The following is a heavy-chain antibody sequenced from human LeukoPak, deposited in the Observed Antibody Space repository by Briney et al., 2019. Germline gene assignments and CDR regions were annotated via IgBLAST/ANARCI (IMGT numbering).Heavy chain of an antibody. CDR1: GFTFSSYS. D-gene: IGHD2-2*01. J-gene: IGHJ4*02. Sequence: KPGGSLRLSCAASGFTFSSYSMNWVRQSPGKGLEWVSSISSSSSYIYYADSVKGRFTISRDNAKNSLYLQMNSLRAEDTAVYYCARVRFKSDQLQRYFDYWGQGTLVTVSS. V-gene: IGHV3-21*01. CDR2: ISSSSSYI. CDR3: ARVRFKSDQLQRYFDY.